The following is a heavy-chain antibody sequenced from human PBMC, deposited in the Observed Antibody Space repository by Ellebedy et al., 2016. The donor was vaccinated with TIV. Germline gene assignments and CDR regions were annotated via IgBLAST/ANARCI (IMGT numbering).Heavy chain of an antibody. V-gene: IGHV1-69*13. D-gene: IGHD6-13*01. CDR2: IFPIAGTT. CDR3: ARDSVGASSWGD. Sequence: AASVKVSCKTSGGIFTDYSFNWVRQAPGQGLEWMGGIFPIAGTTQYAQNFQGRVTITADALTSTVYMDLSGLRYEDTAVYFCARDSVGASSWGDWGQGTLVTVSS. J-gene: IGHJ4*02. CDR1: GGIFTDYS.